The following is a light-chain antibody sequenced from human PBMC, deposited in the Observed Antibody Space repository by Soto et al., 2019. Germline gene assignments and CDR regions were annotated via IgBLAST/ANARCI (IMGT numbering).Light chain of an antibody. V-gene: IGLV2-23*02. Sequence: QSALTQPASVSGSPGQSITISCTGTTSDVGTYSLVSWYQQYSGKAPKLIIYDVTKRPSGVSNRFSGSKSGNTASLSVSGIQAAEEADYYCSSCANSDTLFGGGTKLTVL. CDR1: TSDVGTYSL. J-gene: IGLJ2*01. CDR3: SSCANSDTL. CDR2: DVT.